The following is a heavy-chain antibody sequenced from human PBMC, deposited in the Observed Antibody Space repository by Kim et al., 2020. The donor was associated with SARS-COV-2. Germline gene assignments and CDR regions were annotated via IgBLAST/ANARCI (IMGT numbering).Heavy chain of an antibody. D-gene: IGHD3-22*01. Sequence: QKLQGRVTMTRDTSLSTAYMELSRLRSDDTAVYYCARDSHYYDSSGYFSCWGQGTLVTVSS. V-gene: IGHV1-2*02. J-gene: IGHJ4*02. CDR3: ARDSHYYDSSGYFSC.